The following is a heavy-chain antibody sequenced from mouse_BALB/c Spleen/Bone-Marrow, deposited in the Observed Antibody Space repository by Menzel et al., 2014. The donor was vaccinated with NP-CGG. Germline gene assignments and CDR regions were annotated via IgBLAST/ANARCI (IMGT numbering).Heavy chain of an antibody. CDR2: INSYGGST. J-gene: IGHJ1*01. CDR1: EYEFPSHD. V-gene: IGHV5-2*01. CDR3: ARSSTMYWYFDV. Sequence: VQLQQPGGGLVQPGESLKLSCESNEYEFPSHDMSWVRKTPEKRLELVAAINSYGGSTYYPDTMERRFIISRDNTKKTLYLQMSSLRSEDTALYYCARSSTMYWYFDVWGAGTTVTISS. D-gene: IGHD2-1*01.